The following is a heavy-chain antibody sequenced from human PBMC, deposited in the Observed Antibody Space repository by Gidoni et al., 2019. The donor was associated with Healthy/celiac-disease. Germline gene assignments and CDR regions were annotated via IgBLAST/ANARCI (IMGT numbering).Heavy chain of an antibody. Sequence: QVQLVESGGGVVQPGRSLRLSCAASGFTFSSYGMHWVRRAPGKGLEWVAVISYDGSNKYYADSVKGRFTISRDNSKNTLYLQMNSLRAEDTAVYYCAKIEPTPELDYDFWSGYSGGFDYWGQGTLVTVSS. CDR3: AKIEPTPELDYDFWSGYSGGFDY. D-gene: IGHD3-3*01. J-gene: IGHJ4*02. CDR2: ISYDGSNK. CDR1: GFTFSSYG. V-gene: IGHV3-30*18.